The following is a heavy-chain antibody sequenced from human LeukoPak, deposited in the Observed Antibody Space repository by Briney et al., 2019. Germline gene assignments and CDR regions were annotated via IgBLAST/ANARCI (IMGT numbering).Heavy chain of an antibody. D-gene: IGHD5-12*01. CDR1: GCTFSSYT. CDR3: ARNGRGYSGYDRLYYFDY. V-gene: IGHV1-69*02. J-gene: IGHJ4*02. CDR2: IIPILGIA. Sequence: GASVKVSCKASGCTFSSYTISWVRQAPGQGLEWMGRIIPILGIANYAQKFQGRVTITADKSTSTAYMELSSLRSEDTAVYYCARNGRGYSGYDRLYYFDYWGQGTLVTVSS.